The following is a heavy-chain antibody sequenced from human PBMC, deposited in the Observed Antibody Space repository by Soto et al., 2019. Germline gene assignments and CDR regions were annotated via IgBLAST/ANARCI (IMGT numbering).Heavy chain of an antibody. CDR3: ARADSGDGYKQGMDV. J-gene: IGHJ6*02. V-gene: IGHV4-34*01. Sequence: SETLSLTCAVYGGSFSGYYWSWIRQPPGKGLEWIGEINNSGSTNYNPFLQSRVTISADKSKNQFSRKLSSVTAADSAVYYCARADSGDGYKQGMDVWGQGTTVTVSS. CDR2: INNSGST. CDR1: GGSFSGYY. D-gene: IGHD5-12*01.